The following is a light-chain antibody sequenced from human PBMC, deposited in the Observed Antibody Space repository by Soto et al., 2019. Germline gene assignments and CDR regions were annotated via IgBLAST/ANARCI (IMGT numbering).Light chain of an antibody. CDR3: QQYHNWPPIT. CDR2: GAS. CDR1: QSVSSN. Sequence: EIVMTQSPATLSVSPGERATLSCRASQSVSSNLAWYQQKPGQAPRLLIYGASTRATGIPARFSGSGSGTEFTLTISSLQSEDFAVYCCQQYHNWPPITFGGGTKVEIK. J-gene: IGKJ4*01. V-gene: IGKV3-15*01.